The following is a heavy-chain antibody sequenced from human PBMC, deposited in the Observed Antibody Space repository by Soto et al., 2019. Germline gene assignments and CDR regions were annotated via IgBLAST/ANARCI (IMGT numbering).Heavy chain of an antibody. Sequence: SETLSLTCTVSGGSISSYYWSWIRQPPGKGLEWIGYIYYSGSTNYNPSLKSRVTISVDTSKNQFSLKLSSVTAADTAVYYCARGVDCSGGSCYLGPYYYYMDVWSKGTTVTVSS. CDR2: IYYSGST. D-gene: IGHD2-15*01. CDR1: GGSISSYY. J-gene: IGHJ6*03. V-gene: IGHV4-59*01. CDR3: ARGVDCSGGSCYLGPYYYYMDV.